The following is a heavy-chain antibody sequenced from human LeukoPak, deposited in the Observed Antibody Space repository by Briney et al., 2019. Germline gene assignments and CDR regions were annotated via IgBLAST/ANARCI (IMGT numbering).Heavy chain of an antibody. J-gene: IGHJ6*02. CDR3: ARMGSSWSLYYYYYGMDV. V-gene: IGHV4-31*03. D-gene: IGHD6-13*01. Sequence: SQTLSLTCTVSNGSISSGGFYWSWIRQHPGKGLEWIGEINHSGSTNYNPSLKSRVTISVDTSKNQFSLKLSSVTAADTAVYYCARMGSSWSLYYYYYGMDVWGQGTTVTVSS. CDR2: INHSGST. CDR1: NGSISSGGFY.